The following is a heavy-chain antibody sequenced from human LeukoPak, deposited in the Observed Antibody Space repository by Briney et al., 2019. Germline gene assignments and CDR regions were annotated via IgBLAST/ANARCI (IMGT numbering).Heavy chain of an antibody. CDR2: ISGSGGST. Sequence: GSLRLSCAASGFTFSNAWMSWVRQAPGKGLEWVSAISGSGGSTYYADSVKGRFTISRDNSKNTLYLQMNSLRAEDTAVYYCAKSRMVRGVPPFDAFDIWGQGTMVTVSS. CDR3: AKSRMVRGVPPFDAFDI. V-gene: IGHV3-23*01. CDR1: GFTFSNAW. D-gene: IGHD3-10*01. J-gene: IGHJ3*02.